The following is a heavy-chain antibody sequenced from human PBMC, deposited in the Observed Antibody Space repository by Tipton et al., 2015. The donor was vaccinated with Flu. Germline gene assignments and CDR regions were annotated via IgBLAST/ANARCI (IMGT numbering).Heavy chain of an antibody. D-gene: IGHD1-1*01. CDR2: IYYSGTT. J-gene: IGHJ6*02. CDR1: GDSISTTIYY. V-gene: IGHV4-39*07. Sequence: TLSLTCTVSGDSISTTIYYWGWVRQPPGKGLEWIDSIYYSGTTYYNPSLKSRVTISVDSSKNEFSLTLASLTAADTAVYYCARDLWNDRRAYYSYVVDVGGQGPTVTVSS. CDR3: ARDLWNDRRAYYSYVVDV.